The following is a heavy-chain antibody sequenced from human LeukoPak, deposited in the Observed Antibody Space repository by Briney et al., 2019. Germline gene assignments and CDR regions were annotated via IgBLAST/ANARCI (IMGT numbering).Heavy chain of an antibody. J-gene: IGHJ5*02. Sequence: GASVKVSCKASGYTFTSYGISWVRQAPGQGLEWMGWISAYNGNTNYAQKFQGRVTMTRDMSTSTVYMELSSLRSEDTAVYYCASEGVVRGVIASNWFDPWGQGTLVTVSS. CDR2: ISAYNGNT. CDR1: GYTFTSYG. D-gene: IGHD3-10*01. V-gene: IGHV1-18*01. CDR3: ASEGVVRGVIASNWFDP.